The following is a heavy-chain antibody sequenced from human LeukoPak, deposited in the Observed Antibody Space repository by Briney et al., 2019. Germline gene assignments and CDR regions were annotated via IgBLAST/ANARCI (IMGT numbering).Heavy chain of an antibody. CDR3: ARGPQLVRWNWFDP. CDR1: GGTFSSYA. V-gene: IGHV1-69*06. D-gene: IGHD6-13*01. J-gene: IGHJ5*02. CDR2: IIPIFGTA. Sequence: ASVKVSCKASGGTFSSYAISWVRQAPGQGLEWMGGIIPIFGTANYAQKFQGRVTITADKSTSTAYMELSSLRSEDTAVYYCARGPQLVRWNWFDPWGQGTLVTVSS.